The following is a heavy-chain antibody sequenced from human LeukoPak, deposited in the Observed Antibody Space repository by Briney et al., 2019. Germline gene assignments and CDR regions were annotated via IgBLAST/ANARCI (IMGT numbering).Heavy chain of an antibody. D-gene: IGHD3-10*01. CDR2: INPNGGGT. V-gene: IGHV1-2*02. CDR3: ARSSYYGSGNYYYYMDV. CDR1: GYTFTGYY. J-gene: IGHJ6*03. Sequence: GASVKVSCKASGYTFTGYYMHWVRQAPGQGLEWMGWINPNGGGTNYAQKFQGRVTMTRDTSISTAYMELSRLRSDDTAVYYCARSSYYGSGNYYYYMDVWGKGTTVTVSS.